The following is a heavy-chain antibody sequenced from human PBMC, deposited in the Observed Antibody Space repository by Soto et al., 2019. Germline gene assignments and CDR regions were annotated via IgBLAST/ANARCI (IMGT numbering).Heavy chain of an antibody. D-gene: IGHD2-15*01. CDR2: ISSGSSNI. V-gene: IGHV3-21*01. J-gene: IGHJ4*02. Sequence: EVQLVESGGGLVKPGGSLTLSCAASGFAFRSYNMNWVRQAPGKGLEWVASISSGSSNIYYADSVKGRFTISRDNAKNSLFLQKDSLRAEDSAVYYCASATVVAATFDFWGQGTLVNVSS. CDR3: ASATVVAATFDF. CDR1: GFAFRSYN.